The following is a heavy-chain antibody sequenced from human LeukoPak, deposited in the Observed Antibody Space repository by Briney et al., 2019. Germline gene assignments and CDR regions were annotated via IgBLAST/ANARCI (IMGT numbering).Heavy chain of an antibody. J-gene: IGHJ4*02. CDR1: GLSFGDYG. Sequence: GGSLRLSCTPSGLSFGDYGMSWVRQAPGKGLEWVSFIQSKTYSEGTMYAASVRGRFTISRDDSRSTAYLQMNSLKTEDTAVYYCTASDHLYCSSSSCHFDYWGQGTLVTVAS. CDR3: TASDHLYCSSSSCHFDY. D-gene: IGHD2-2*01. V-gene: IGHV3-49*04. CDR2: IQSKTYSEGT.